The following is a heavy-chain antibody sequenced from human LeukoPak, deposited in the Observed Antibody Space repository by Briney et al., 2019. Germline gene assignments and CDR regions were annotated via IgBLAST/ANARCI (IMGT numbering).Heavy chain of an antibody. CDR1: GGSFSGYY. CDR2: INHSGST. V-gene: IGHV4-34*01. CDR3: ATNTFGGVIVDY. D-gene: IGHD3-16*02. Sequence: SETLSLTCAVYGGSFSGYYWSWIRQPPGKGLEWIGEINHSGSTNYNPSLKSRVTISVDTSKNQFSLKLSSVTAADTAVYYCATNTFGGVIVDYWGQGTLVTVSS. J-gene: IGHJ4*02.